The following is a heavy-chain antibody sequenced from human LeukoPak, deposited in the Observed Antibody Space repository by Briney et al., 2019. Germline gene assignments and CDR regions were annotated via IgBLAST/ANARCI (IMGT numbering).Heavy chain of an antibody. J-gene: IGHJ4*02. D-gene: IGHD3-10*01. Sequence: SETLSLTCTISGASISSSSYSWAWIRQPPGKGLEWIGYIYYTGTTNYNPSLKSRVTISVDTSKNQFSLKLNSVTATDTAVYYCARHYGPWGQGTLVTVSS. CDR3: ARHYGP. V-gene: IGHV4-39*01. CDR1: GASISSSSYS. CDR2: IYYTGTT.